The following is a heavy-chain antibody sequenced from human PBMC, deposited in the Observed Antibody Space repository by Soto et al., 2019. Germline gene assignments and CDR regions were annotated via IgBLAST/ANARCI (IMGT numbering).Heavy chain of an antibody. V-gene: IGHV4-34*01. CDR3: ARASYYYDSSGHYYRYFLDY. J-gene: IGHJ4*02. Sequence: SETLSLTCAVYGGSFSGYYWSWIRQPPGKGLEWIGEINHSGSTNYNPSLKSRVTISVDTSKNQFSLKLSSVTAADTAVYYCARASYYYDSSGHYYRYFLDYWGQGTLVTVSS. CDR1: GGSFSGYY. D-gene: IGHD3-22*01. CDR2: INHSGST.